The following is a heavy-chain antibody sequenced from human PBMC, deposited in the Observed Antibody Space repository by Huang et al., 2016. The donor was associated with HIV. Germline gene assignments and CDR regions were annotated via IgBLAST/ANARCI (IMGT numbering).Heavy chain of an antibody. Sequence: QVQLVQSGAEVKKPGSSVKVSCKASGGTFSSYAISWVRQAPGQGLEWMGGIIPIVGTANYAQKFQGRGTITADESTSTAYMEVSSLRSEDTAVYYCARARGYYDSSVSYYFDYWGQGTLVTVSS. CDR3: ARARGYYDSSVSYYFDY. CDR1: GGTFSSYA. J-gene: IGHJ4*02. V-gene: IGHV1-69*13. D-gene: IGHD3-22*01. CDR2: IIPIVGTA.